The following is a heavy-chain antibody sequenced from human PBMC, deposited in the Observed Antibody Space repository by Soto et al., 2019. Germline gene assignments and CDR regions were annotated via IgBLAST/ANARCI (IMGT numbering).Heavy chain of an antibody. V-gene: IGHV1-18*01. D-gene: IGHD1-1*01. CDR3: ARGGYGDY. Sequence: QVHLVQSGAEVKKPGASVKVSCKASGYTFTSYGITWVRQAPGQGLEWMGWISAHNGNTDYAQKLQGRVIVTRDTSTSTAYMGLRSLISDATAVYYCARGGYGDYWGQGALVTVSS. J-gene: IGHJ4*02. CDR1: GYTFTSYG. CDR2: ISAHNGNT.